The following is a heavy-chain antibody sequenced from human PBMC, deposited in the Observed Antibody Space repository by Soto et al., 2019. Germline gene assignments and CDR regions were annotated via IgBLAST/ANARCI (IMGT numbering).Heavy chain of an antibody. CDR2: IYYSGST. CDR1: GGSIDSGDYY. D-gene: IGHD3-3*01. J-gene: IGHJ6*02. CDR3: ARDRRIFGVGIPNYYYYGMDV. Sequence: SETLSLTCTVSGGSIDSGDYYWSWIRQPPGKGLEWIGYIYYSGSTYYNPSLKSRVTISVDTSKNQFSLKLSSVTAADTAVYYCARDRRIFGVGIPNYYYYGMDVWGQGTTVTVSS. V-gene: IGHV4-30-4*08.